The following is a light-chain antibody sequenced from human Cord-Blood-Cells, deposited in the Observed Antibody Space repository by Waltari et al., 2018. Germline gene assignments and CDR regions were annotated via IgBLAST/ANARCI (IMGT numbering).Light chain of an antibody. CDR3: SSYTSSSTWV. Sequence: QSALTQPASVTVSPGQSLTISFTGTSSDVGGYDYVSWYQQHPGKAPKLMIYDVSKRPSGVSNRFSGSKSGNTASLTISGLQAEDEADYYCSSYTSSSTWVFGGGTKLTVL. CDR1: SSDVGGYDY. V-gene: IGLV2-14*01. CDR2: DVS. J-gene: IGLJ3*02.